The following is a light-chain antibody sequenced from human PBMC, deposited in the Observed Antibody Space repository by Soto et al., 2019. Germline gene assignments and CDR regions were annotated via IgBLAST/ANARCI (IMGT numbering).Light chain of an antibody. CDR1: QSVSSY. V-gene: IGKV3-11*01. Sequence: EIVLTQSPATLSLSPGERATLSCRASQSVSSYLAWYQQKPGQAPRLLIYDASNRATGIPARFSGSGSGTDFTVTISSREHEDFAVYYCQQRSNWPPWTFGQGTKVEI. CDR3: QQRSNWPPWT. J-gene: IGKJ1*01. CDR2: DAS.